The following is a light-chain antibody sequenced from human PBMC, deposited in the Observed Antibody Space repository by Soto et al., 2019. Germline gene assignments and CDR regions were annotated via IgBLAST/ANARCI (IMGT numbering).Light chain of an antibody. CDR3: SSYTTSSTLVV. Sequence: QSVLTQPASVSGSPGQSITISCTGASSDVGGYHYVSWYQQYPGKAPKLMIYDVSNRPSGVSNRFSGSKSGNTASLTISGLQAEDEADYYCSSYTTSSTLVVFGGGTKLTV. CDR1: SSDVGGYHY. J-gene: IGLJ2*01. V-gene: IGLV2-14*03. CDR2: DVS.